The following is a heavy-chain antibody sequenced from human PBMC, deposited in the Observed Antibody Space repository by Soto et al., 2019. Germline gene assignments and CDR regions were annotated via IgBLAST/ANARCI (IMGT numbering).Heavy chain of an antibody. Sequence: ASVKVSCKASGYTFTSYGISWVRQAPGQGLEWMGWISAYNGNTNYAQKLQGRVTMTTDTSTSTAYMELRSLRSDDTAVYYCARDRCSGGSCYNWFDPWGQGTLVTVS. CDR2: ISAYNGNT. V-gene: IGHV1-18*01. J-gene: IGHJ5*02. CDR3: ARDRCSGGSCYNWFDP. CDR1: GYTFTSYG. D-gene: IGHD2-15*01.